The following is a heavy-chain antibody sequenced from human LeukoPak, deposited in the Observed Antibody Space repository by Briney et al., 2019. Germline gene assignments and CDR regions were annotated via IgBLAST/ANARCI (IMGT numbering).Heavy chain of an antibody. CDR3: AKDFRSNRYCSSTSCYANWFDP. J-gene: IGHJ5*02. CDR2: ISGSGGST. Sequence: GGSLRLSCAASGFTFSSYAMSWVRQAPGKGREWDSAISGSGGSTYYADSVKGRFTISRDNSKNTLYLQMNSLRAEDTAVYYCAKDFRSNRYCSSTSCYANWFDPWGQGTLVTVSS. CDR1: GFTFSSYA. V-gene: IGHV3-23*01. D-gene: IGHD2-2*01.